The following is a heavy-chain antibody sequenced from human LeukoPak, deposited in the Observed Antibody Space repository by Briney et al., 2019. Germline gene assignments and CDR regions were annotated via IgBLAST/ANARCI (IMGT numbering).Heavy chain of an antibody. CDR2: IRGSGDNT. Sequence: PGGSLRLSCAASGFSFKNYALSWVRQAPGKGLEWVSAIRGSGDNTYYTDSVKGRFTISRDNSKSTLYLQMNSLRAEDTAIYYCAKDRSGSLRRDAFDVWGQGTMVTVSS. V-gene: IGHV3-23*01. D-gene: IGHD1-26*01. CDR1: GFSFKNYA. J-gene: IGHJ3*01. CDR3: AKDRSGSLRRDAFDV.